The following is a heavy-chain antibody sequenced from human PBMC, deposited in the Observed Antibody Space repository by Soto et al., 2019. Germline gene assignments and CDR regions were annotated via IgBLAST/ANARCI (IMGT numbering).Heavy chain of an antibody. V-gene: IGHV5-10-1*01. CDR3: ARQVGYSSSWYGWFDP. J-gene: IGHJ5*02. Sequence: PGESLKISCKGSGYSFTSYWISWVRQMPGKGLEWMGRIDPSDSYTNYSPSFQGHVTISADKSISTAYLQWSSLKASDTAMYYCARQVGYSSSWYGWFDPWGQGTLVTVSS. D-gene: IGHD6-13*01. CDR2: IDPSDSYT. CDR1: GYSFTSYW.